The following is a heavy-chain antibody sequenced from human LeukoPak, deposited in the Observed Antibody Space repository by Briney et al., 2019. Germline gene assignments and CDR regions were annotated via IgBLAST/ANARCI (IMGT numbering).Heavy chain of an antibody. V-gene: IGHV3-7*01. D-gene: IGHD6-13*01. CDR3: ARVHKESSSWAH. CDR2: KKQDGCEK. J-gene: IGHJ4*02. Sequence: PGGTLRLSCAGSGFTLSSYWMSWARHAPGKGLEGVANKKQDGCEKYCVDSVKGRFTISRDNGKNSLYLQMNSLRVKDTAVYYCARVHKESSSWAHWGQGTLVTVSS. CDR1: GFTLSSYW.